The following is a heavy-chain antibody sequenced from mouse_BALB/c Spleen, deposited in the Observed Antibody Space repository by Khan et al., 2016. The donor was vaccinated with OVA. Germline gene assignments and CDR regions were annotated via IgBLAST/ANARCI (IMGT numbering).Heavy chain of an antibody. CDR2: IRSGGDNT. CDR1: GFTFSSFT. V-gene: IGHV5-9*03. J-gene: IGHJ3*01. Sequence: EVELVESGGGLVKPGGSLKLSCAASGFTFSSFTMSWVRQTPEKRLEWVASIRSGGDNTCFQDSVKGRFTISRDNAKNNLYLQMSSLRSEDTALYDCARSNYGPFAYWGQGTLVTVSA. CDR3: ARSNYGPFAY. D-gene: IGHD1-1*02.